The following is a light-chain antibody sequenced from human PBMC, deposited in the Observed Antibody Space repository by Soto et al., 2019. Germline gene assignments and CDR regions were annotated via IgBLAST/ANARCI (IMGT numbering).Light chain of an antibody. Sequence: EILMTQSPGTLSVSPGERATLSCRASQSVSSNLAWYQQKPGQAPRLLIYGASTRATGIPARFSGSGSGTEFTLTISSLQPEDFAVYYCQQYNNWPRVFGQGTKLEIK. CDR2: GAS. J-gene: IGKJ2*01. V-gene: IGKV3-15*01. CDR1: QSVSSN. CDR3: QQYNNWPRV.